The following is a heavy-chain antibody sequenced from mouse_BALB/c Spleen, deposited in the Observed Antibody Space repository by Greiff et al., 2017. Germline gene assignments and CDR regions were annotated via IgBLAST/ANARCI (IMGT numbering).Heavy chain of an antibody. Sequence: EVQGVESGPGLVKPSQSLSLTCTVTGYSITSDYAWNWIRQFPGNKLEWMGYISYSGSTSYNPSLKSRISITRDTSKNQFFLQLNSVTTEDTATYYCARLEGGREYFDYWGQGTTLTVSS. J-gene: IGHJ2*01. CDR1: GYSITSDYA. CDR2: ISYSGST. CDR3: ARLEGGREYFDY. D-gene: IGHD3-3*01. V-gene: IGHV3-2*02.